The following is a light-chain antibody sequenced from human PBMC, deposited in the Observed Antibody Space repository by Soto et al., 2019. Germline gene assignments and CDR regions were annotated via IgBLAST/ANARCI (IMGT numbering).Light chain of an antibody. J-gene: IGKJ1*01. CDR2: GAS. CDR3: QQYNTWPPWT. V-gene: IGKV3-15*01. Sequence: VVMTQSPATVSVSPGETVTLSCRASQSVRSDVDWYQQRPGQAPRLLIFGASSRVADIPARFSGSGSGTDFTLTISSLQSEDFAVYHCQQYNTWPPWTFGQGTKVE. CDR1: QSVRSD.